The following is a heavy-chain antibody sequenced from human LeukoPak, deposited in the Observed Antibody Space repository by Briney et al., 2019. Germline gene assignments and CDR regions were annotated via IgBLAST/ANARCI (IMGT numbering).Heavy chain of an antibody. CDR2: IRHDGSNT. CDR3: AKTTGTTLAGPFDY. V-gene: IGHV3-30*02. D-gene: IGHD6-19*01. Sequence: PGGSLRLSCAASGLSVDYNYMTWVRQGPGKGLEWVAFIRHDGSNTYYGDSVKGRFTISRDNSKNTLYLQMNSLRVEDTAVYYCAKTTGTTLAGPFDYWGQGTLVTVSS. CDR1: GLSVDYNY. J-gene: IGHJ4*02.